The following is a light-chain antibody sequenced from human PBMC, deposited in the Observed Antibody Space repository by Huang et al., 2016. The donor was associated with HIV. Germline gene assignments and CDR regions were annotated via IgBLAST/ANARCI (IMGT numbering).Light chain of an antibody. V-gene: IGKV3-15*01. Sequence: EIVMTQSPDTLSVSPGERATLSCRASQSISSKLAWYQQKPGQAPRLLIYGASTRATGIPARFSGSGSGTEFTLTISSLQSEDFAVYYCQQYKNWPPITFGQGTRLEIK. CDR2: GAS. CDR3: QQYKNWPPIT. CDR1: QSISSK. J-gene: IGKJ5*01.